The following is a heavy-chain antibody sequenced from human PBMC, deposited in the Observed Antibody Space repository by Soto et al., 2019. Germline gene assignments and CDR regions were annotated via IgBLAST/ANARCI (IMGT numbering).Heavy chain of an antibody. CDR3: AIGIAVESATIEGPYYYYGMAV. CDR1: GGTFSSYA. CDR2: IIPIFGTA. V-gene: IGHV1-69*13. Sequence: SVKVSCKASGGTFSSYAISLVRQAPGQGLEWMGGIIPIFGTANYAQKFQGRVTITADESTSTAYMELSSLRSEDTAVYYCAIGIAVESATIEGPYYYYGMAVWGQGTTVTVSS. J-gene: IGHJ6*02. D-gene: IGHD6-19*01.